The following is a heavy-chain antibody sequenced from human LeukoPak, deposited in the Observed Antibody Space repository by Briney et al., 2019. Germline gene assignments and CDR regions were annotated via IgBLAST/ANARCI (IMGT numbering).Heavy chain of an antibody. CDR1: GFTFDDYA. J-gene: IGHJ4*02. D-gene: IGHD3-22*01. CDR2: ISGDGGST. V-gene: IGHV3-43*02. Sequence: GSLRLSCAASGFTFDDYAMHWVRQAPGKGLEWVSLISGDGGSTYYADSVKGRFTISRDNSKNSLYLQMNSLRTEDTALYYCANAYYYDSSGAFDYWGQGTLVTVSS. CDR3: ANAYYYDSSGAFDY.